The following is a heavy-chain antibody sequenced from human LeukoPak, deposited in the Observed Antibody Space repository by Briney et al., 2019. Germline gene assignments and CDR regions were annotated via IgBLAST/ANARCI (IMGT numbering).Heavy chain of an antibody. V-gene: IGHV3-48*03. CDR1: GFAFRTYE. CDR2: ISSSGSTI. Sequence: PGGSLRLSCAASGFAFRTYEMNWVRQAPGKGLEWVSYISSSGSTIYYADSVKGRFTISRDNAKKSLYLQMDSLRAEDTAVYYCARESRAGYDYVWESYRYTGLDYWGQGTLVTVSS. J-gene: IGHJ4*02. CDR3: ARESRAGYDYVWESYRYTGLDY. D-gene: IGHD3-16*02.